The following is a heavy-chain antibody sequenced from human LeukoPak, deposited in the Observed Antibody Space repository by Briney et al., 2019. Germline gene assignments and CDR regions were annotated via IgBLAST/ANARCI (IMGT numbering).Heavy chain of an antibody. J-gene: IGHJ4*02. CDR2: INPNSGGT. CDR3: ARQDLSGWYVY. Sequence: GASVKVSCKASGYTFTGYYMYWVRQAPGQGLEWMGWINPNSGGTNYAQKFQGRVTMTRDTSISTAYMELSSLRFDDTAVYYCARQDLSGWYVYWGQGTLVTVSS. V-gene: IGHV1-2*02. CDR1: GYTFTGYY. D-gene: IGHD6-19*01.